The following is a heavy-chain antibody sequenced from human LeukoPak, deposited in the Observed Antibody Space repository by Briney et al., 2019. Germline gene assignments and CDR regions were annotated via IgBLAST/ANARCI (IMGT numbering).Heavy chain of an antibody. V-gene: IGHV1-18*01. Sequence: ASVKVSCKASGYTFTSYGISWVRQAPGQGLEWMGWISAYNGNTNYAQKLQGRVTMTTDTSTSTAYMELRSLRSDDTAVYYCARSSRTGVVPNVLLDYWGQGTLVTVSS. J-gene: IGHJ4*02. CDR2: ISAYNGNT. CDR3: ARSSRTGVVPNVLLDY. D-gene: IGHD3-3*01. CDR1: GYTFTSYG.